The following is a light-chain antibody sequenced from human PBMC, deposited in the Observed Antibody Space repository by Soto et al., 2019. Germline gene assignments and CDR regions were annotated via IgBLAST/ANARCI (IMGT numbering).Light chain of an antibody. J-gene: IGKJ1*01. CDR1: QSLLHDNGYNY. CDR3: MQALQSLT. Sequence: DIVIRQSPLSLPFTPLDPSSISCVSNQSLLHDNGYNYLDWYMQKPGQSPQLLIYLGSNRASGVPERFSGSGSGTDFTLKISRVEAADVGVYYCMQALQSLTFGQGTKVDNK. CDR2: LGS. V-gene: IGKV2-28*01.